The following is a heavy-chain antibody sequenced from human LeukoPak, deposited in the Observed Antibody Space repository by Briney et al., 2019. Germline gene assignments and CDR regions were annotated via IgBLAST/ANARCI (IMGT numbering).Heavy chain of an antibody. J-gene: IGHJ4*02. CDR3: ARDHCSGGSCYMFPY. Sequence: ASVKVSCKASGYRFTGYYMHWVRQAPGQGLEWMGIINPSGGSTSYAQKFQGRVTMTRDTSTSTVYMELSSLRFEDTAVYYCARDHCSGGSCYMFPYWGQGTLVTVSS. D-gene: IGHD2-15*01. V-gene: IGHV1-46*01. CDR1: GYRFTGYY. CDR2: INPSGGST.